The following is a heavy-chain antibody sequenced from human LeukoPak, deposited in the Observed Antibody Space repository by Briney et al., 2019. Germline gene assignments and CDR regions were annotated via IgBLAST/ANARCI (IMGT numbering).Heavy chain of an antibody. D-gene: IGHD2-2*01. CDR2: ISSSSSTT. CDR3: AKRRCSSSSCYYYFDY. CDR1: GFTFSSYE. J-gene: IGHJ4*02. V-gene: IGHV3-48*03. Sequence: PGGSLRLSCAASGFTFSSYEMNWVRQAPGKGLDWVSYISSSSSTTYYAGSVKGRFTISRDNSKNTLYLQMNSLRAEDTAVYYCAKRRCSSSSCYYYFDYWGQGTLVTVSS.